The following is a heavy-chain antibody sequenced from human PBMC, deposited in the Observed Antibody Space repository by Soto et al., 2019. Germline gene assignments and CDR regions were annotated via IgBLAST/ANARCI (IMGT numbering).Heavy chain of an antibody. CDR2: ISSSSSYI. D-gene: IGHD2-2*01. Sequence: PGGSLRLSCAASGFTFSSYSMNWVRQAPGKGLEWVSSISSSSSYIYYADSVKGRFTISRDNAKNSLYLQMNSLRAEDTAVYYCARDRGPAAILDYWGQGTLVTVSS. V-gene: IGHV3-21*01. CDR3: ARDRGPAAILDY. J-gene: IGHJ4*02. CDR1: GFTFSSYS.